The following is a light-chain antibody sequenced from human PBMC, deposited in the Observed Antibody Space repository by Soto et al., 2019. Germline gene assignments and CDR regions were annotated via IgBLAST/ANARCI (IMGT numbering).Light chain of an antibody. Sequence: QSVLTQPASVSGSPGQSITISCTGTSSDVGDYHYVSWYQQHPGKAPKLIIYGVSNRPSGISNRFSGSKSGNTASLTISGLQAEHEADYYCSSYTSTNTLVFGGGTKLTVL. CDR1: SSDVGDYHY. V-gene: IGLV2-14*01. J-gene: IGLJ2*01. CDR2: GVS. CDR3: SSYTSTNTLV.